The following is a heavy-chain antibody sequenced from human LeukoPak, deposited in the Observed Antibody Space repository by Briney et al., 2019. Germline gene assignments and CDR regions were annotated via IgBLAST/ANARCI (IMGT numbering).Heavy chain of an antibody. Sequence: PGGSLRLSCAASGFTFSSYGMHWVRQAQGKGLDWVAVIWYDGSNKYSADSVKGSFTISRDNSKNTLYLQMNSLRAEDTAVYYCARGEDIVATINAFDIWGQGTMVTVSS. CDR2: IWYDGSNK. CDR3: ARGEDIVATINAFDI. CDR1: GFTFSSYG. V-gene: IGHV3-33*01. J-gene: IGHJ3*02. D-gene: IGHD5-12*01.